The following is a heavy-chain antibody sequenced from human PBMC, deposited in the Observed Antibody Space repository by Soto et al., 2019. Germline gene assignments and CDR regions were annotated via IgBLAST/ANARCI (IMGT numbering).Heavy chain of an antibody. V-gene: IGHV4-59*01. CDR1: GGSISGYY. Sequence: QVQLQESGPGLVKPSETLSLTCTVSGGSISGYYWSWIRQPPGKGLEWIGYMYNTGSTVYNPSFKSRVTISVDTSQNPFSLKLNSVTAADTAVYYCARDLWGYCGTDCYPLDVWGQGTTVTVSS. J-gene: IGHJ6*02. D-gene: IGHD2-21*02. CDR2: MYNTGST. CDR3: ARDLWGYCGTDCYPLDV.